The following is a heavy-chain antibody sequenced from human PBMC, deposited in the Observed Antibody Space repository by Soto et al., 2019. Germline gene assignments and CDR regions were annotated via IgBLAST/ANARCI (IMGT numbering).Heavy chain of an antibody. CDR3: ARAAYSGSYRRPYYFDS. V-gene: IGHV4-4*02. CDR2: IYHSGST. Sequence: SETLSLTCAVSGGSISSSNWWSWVRQPPGKGLEWIGEIYHSGSTNYNPSLKSRVTISVDKSKNQFSLKLSSVTAADTAVYYCARAAYSGSYRRPYYFDSCGQGTLLTVSS. CDR1: GGSISSSNW. J-gene: IGHJ4*02. D-gene: IGHD1-26*01.